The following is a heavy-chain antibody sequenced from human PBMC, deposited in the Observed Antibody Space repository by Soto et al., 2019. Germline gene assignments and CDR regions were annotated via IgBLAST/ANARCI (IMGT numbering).Heavy chain of an antibody. D-gene: IGHD3-10*01. CDR2: IYYSGST. CDR3: ARYGSGSYYSYFDY. V-gene: IGHV4-31*03. CDR1: GGSISSGGYY. Sequence: SETLSLTCTVSGGSISSGGYYWSWIRQHPGKGLEWIGYIYYSGSTYYNPSLKSRVTISVDTSKNQFSLKLSSVTAADTAVYYCARYGSGSYYSYFDYWGQGTLDTVSS. J-gene: IGHJ4*02.